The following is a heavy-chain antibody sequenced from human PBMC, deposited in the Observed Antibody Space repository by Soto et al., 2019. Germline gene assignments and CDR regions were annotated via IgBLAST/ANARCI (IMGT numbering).Heavy chain of an antibody. Sequence: GASVKVSCKASGYTFTGYYVHWVRQAPGHGLEWLGWIHLNSGGTNYAQSFQGRVTMTRDMSVSTVYMEMTGLSSDDTAVYYCAKVFSPEGGNYFEYWGQGTLVTVSS. CDR1: GYTFTGYY. CDR2: IHLNSGGT. J-gene: IGHJ4*02. CDR3: AKVFSPEGGNYFEY. V-gene: IGHV1-2*02.